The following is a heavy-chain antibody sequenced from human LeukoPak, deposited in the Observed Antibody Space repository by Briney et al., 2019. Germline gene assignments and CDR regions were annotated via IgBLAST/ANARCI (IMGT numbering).Heavy chain of an antibody. CDR2: INHSGST. CDR1: GGSFSGYY. Sequence: SETLSLTCAVYGGSFSGYYWSWIRQPPGKGLEWIGEINHSGSTNYNPSLKSRVTISVDTSKNQFSLKLSSVTAADTAVYYCARDLEFIAARRNNWFDPWGQGTLVTVSS. CDR3: ARDLEFIAARRNNWFDP. D-gene: IGHD6-6*01. J-gene: IGHJ5*02. V-gene: IGHV4-34*01.